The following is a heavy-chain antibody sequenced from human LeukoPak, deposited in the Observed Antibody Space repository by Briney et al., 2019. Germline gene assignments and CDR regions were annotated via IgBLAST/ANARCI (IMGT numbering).Heavy chain of an antibody. CDR1: GYTFTGYY. D-gene: IGHD3-9*01. Sequence: ASVKVSYKASGYTFTGYYMHWVRQAPGQGLEWMGWINPNSGGTNYAQKFQGRVTMTRDTSISTAYMELSRLRSDDTAVYYCARIWYYDILTGYSNDAFDIWGQGTMVTVSS. CDR2: INPNSGGT. V-gene: IGHV1-2*02. CDR3: ARIWYYDILTGYSNDAFDI. J-gene: IGHJ3*02.